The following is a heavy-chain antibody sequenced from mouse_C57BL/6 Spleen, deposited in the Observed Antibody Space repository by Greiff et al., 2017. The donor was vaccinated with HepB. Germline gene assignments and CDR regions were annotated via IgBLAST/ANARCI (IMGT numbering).Heavy chain of an antibody. CDR2: IDPSDSYT. J-gene: IGHJ4*01. D-gene: IGHD1-1*01. CDR3: AREDYGSSNHDYAMDD. CDR1: GYTFTSYW. Sequence: VQLQQPGAELVKPGASVKLSCKASGYTFTSYWMQWVKQRPGQGLEWIGEIDPSDSYTNYNQKFKGKATLTVDNSSSTAYMQLSSLTSEDSAVYYCAREDYGSSNHDYAMDDWGKGTSVTVSS. V-gene: IGHV1-50*01.